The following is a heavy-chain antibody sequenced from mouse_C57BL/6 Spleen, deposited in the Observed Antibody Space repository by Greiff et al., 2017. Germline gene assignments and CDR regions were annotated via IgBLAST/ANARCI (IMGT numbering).Heavy chain of an antibody. CDR2: ISSGGSYT. D-gene: IGHD2-5*01. CDR3: ARHGYSNSFDY. J-gene: IGHJ2*01. CDR1: GFTFSSYG. Sequence: EVKLVESGGDLVKPGGSLKLSCAASGFTFSSYGMSWVRQTPDKRLEWVATISSGGSYTYYPDSVKGRFTISRDNAKNTLYLQMSSLKSEDTAMYYCARHGYSNSFDYWGQGTTLTVSS. V-gene: IGHV5-6*02.